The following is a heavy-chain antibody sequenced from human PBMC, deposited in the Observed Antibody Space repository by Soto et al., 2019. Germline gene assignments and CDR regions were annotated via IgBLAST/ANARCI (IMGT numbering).Heavy chain of an antibody. Sequence: QVQLQQSGPGLVKPSQTLSLTCAISGDSVSSNSAAWYWIRQSPSRCVEWVGRTYYRSKWYNDYQVSVTSRITINPDTSKNQFSLQMNSVTPEDTAVYFCARVRSSSGLDYWGQGTLVTVSS. V-gene: IGHV6-1*01. CDR3: ARVRSSSGLDY. CDR1: GDSVSSNSAA. D-gene: IGHD6-19*01. J-gene: IGHJ4*02. CDR2: TYYRSKWYN.